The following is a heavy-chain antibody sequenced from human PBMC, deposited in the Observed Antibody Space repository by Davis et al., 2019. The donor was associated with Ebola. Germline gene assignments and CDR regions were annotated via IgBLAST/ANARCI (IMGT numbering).Heavy chain of an antibody. J-gene: IGHJ3*01. D-gene: IGHD2-2*02. V-gene: IGHV3-7*01. CDR3: ARQYCSDTTCYTDAFDV. CDR1: GFTFSDYY. Sequence: PGGSLRLSCAASGFTFSDYYMGWIRQAPGKGLEWVANIKQDGSQKYYVSSVKGRFTISRDNAKNSLYLQMNSLRAEDTAVYYCARQYCSDTTCYTDAFDVWGQGTMVTVSS. CDR2: IKQDGSQK.